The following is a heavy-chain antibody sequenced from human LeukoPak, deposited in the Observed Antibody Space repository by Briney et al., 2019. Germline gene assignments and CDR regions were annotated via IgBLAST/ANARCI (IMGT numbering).Heavy chain of an antibody. Sequence: GGSLRLSCAASGFTFSSYAMSWVRQAPGKGLEWVSVIGGRGGSTYYADSVKGRFTISRDNSKNTLYLQMNSLRAEDTAIYYCAKQYSSSALGYMDVWGKGTTVTVSS. CDR1: GFTFSSYA. D-gene: IGHD6-6*01. CDR2: IGGRGGST. CDR3: AKQYSSSALGYMDV. V-gene: IGHV3-23*01. J-gene: IGHJ6*03.